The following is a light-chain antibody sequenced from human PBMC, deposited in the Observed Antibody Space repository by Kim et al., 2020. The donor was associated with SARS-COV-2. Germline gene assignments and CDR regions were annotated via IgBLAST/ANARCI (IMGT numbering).Light chain of an antibody. CDR3: QASDSSSPGWV. CDR2: QDS. Sequence: SYELTQPPSVSVSPGQTASITCSGDKLGERYVCWFQQKPGQSPVVVIYQDSKRPSGIPERFSGSNSGNTATLTISGTQAMDEADYYCQASDSSSPGWVFGGGTQLTVL. CDR1: KLGERY. J-gene: IGLJ3*02. V-gene: IGLV3-1*01.